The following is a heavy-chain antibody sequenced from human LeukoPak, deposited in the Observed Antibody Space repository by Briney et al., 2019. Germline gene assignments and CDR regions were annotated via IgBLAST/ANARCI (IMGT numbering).Heavy chain of an antibody. CDR3: ARGPPGRVYDSTKRGLFDP. CDR2: INPSGGST. CDR1: GYSFTTYY. V-gene: IGHV1-46*01. D-gene: IGHD3-22*01. J-gene: IGHJ5*02. Sequence: ASVKVSCKASGYSFTTYYIHWVRQAPGQGLEWMGIINPSGGSTNYAQKFQGRVAMTRDTSTSTVYMELSSLRLEDTAVFYCARGPPGRVYDSTKRGLFDPWGQGTLVTVSS.